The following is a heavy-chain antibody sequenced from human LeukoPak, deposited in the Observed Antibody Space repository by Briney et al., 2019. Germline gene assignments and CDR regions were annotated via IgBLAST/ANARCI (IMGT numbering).Heavy chain of an antibody. Sequence: SETLSLTCAVYGGCFSGYYWSWIRQPPGKGLEWIGEINHSGSTNYNPSLKSRVTISVDTSKNQFSLKLSSVTAADTAVYYCARVGTTVGDGYNLAYWGQGTLVTVSS. V-gene: IGHV4-34*01. CDR1: GGCFSGYY. CDR3: ARVGTTVGDGYNLAY. D-gene: IGHD5-24*01. CDR2: INHSGST. J-gene: IGHJ4*02.